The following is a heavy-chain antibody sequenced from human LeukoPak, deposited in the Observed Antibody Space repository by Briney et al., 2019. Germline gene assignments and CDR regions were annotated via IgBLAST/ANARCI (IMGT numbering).Heavy chain of an antibody. V-gene: IGHV3-21*01. CDR1: GFTFSSYS. CDR2: ISSSSSYI. D-gene: IGHD6-19*01. Sequence: GGSLRLSCAASGFTFSSYSMNWVRQAPGKGLEWVSSISSSSSYIYYADSVKGRFTISRDNAKNSLYLQMNSLRAEDTAVYYCARAVSSGWDETYFDYWGQGTLVTVSS. CDR3: ARAVSSGWDETYFDY. J-gene: IGHJ4*02.